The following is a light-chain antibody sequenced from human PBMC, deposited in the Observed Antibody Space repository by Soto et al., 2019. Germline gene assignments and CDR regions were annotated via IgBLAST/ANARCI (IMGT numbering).Light chain of an antibody. V-gene: IGLV2-14*01. CDR3: SSYTSKSSLI. CDR1: MRDVGAYNL. J-gene: IGLJ2*01. Sequence: QSALTQPASVSGSPGQSITISCAGTMRDVGAYNLVSWYQQHPGRAPQLIIYEFRNRPSGISFRFSGSTSSNTASLTISGLQSEDEADYYCSSYTSKSSLIFGGGTKLTVL. CDR2: EFR.